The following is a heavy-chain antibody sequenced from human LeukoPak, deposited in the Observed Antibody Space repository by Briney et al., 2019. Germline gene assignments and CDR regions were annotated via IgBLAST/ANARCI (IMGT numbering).Heavy chain of an antibody. J-gene: IGHJ5*02. CDR3: ARDLSVDYGSGSYYSWFDP. Sequence: GGSLRLSCAASGFMFSDYYMSWIRQAPGKGLEWVSYISSSSSYTNYADSVKGRFTISRDNAKNSLYLQMNSLRAEDTAVYYCARDLSVDYGSGSYYSWFDPWGQGTLVTVSS. D-gene: IGHD3-10*01. CDR1: GFMFSDYY. CDR2: ISSSSSYT. V-gene: IGHV3-11*06.